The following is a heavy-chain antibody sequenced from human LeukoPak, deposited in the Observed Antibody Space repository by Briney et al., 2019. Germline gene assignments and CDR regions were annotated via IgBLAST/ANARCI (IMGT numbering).Heavy chain of an antibody. CDR3: ARDCIVVVPAADYYYYYMDV. CDR1: GGSFSGYY. CDR2: INHSGST. V-gene: IGHV4-34*01. Sequence: PSETLSLTCAVYGGSFSGYYWSWIRQPPGKGLEWIGEINHSGSTNYNPSLKSRVTISVDTSKNQFSPKLSSVTAADTAVYYCARDCIVVVPAADYYYYYMDVWGKGTTVTVSS. D-gene: IGHD2-2*01. J-gene: IGHJ6*03.